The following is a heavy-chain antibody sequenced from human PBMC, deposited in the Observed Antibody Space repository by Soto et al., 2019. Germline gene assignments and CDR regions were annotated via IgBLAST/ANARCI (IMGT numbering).Heavy chain of an antibody. V-gene: IGHV1-58*01. D-gene: IGHD3-3*01. CDR1: GFTFTSSA. CDR2: IVVGSGNT. Sequence: SVKVSCKASGFTFTSSAVQWVRQARGQRLEWIGWIVVGSGNTNYAQKFQERVTITRDMSTSTAYMELSSLRSEDTAVYYCAAAELRFLGWYRYYYYGMHVWGQGTTVTVSS. CDR3: AAAELRFLGWYRYYYYGMHV. J-gene: IGHJ6*02.